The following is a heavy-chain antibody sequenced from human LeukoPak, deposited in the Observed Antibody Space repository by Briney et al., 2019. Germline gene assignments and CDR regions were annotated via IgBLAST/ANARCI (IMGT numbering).Heavy chain of an antibody. Sequence: SETLSLTCTVSGGSIGIGSYYWSWIRQPAGKGLEWIGRIYSSGSTDYNPSLKSRVTISVDTSQSQFSLNLSSVTAADTAVYYGARDEYLLTGGYYYYYMDVWGKGTTVTVSS. CDR2: IYSSGST. CDR3: ARDEYLLTGGYYYYYMDV. J-gene: IGHJ6*03. D-gene: IGHD1-14*01. CDR1: GGSIGIGSYY. V-gene: IGHV4-61*02.